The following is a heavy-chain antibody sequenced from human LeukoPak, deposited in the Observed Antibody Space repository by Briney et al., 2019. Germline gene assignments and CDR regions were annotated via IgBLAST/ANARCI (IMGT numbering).Heavy chain of an antibody. CDR2: IKSKAYRAST. Sequence: PLTLPCTVSGVSFGDYALSWLRQAPGKGLEWVGFIKSKAYRASTEYAASVIGKFTISKDNSQSIAYLQINTLNSDDTAVYYCTRLPANSRFSDYFPFDYWGQGTLVTVSS. CDR1: GVSFGDYA. CDR3: TRLPANSRFSDYFPFDY. J-gene: IGHJ4*02. D-gene: IGHD2/OR15-2a*01. V-gene: IGHV3-49*03.